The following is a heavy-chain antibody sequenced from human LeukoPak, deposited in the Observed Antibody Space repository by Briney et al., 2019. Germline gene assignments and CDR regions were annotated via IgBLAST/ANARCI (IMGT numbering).Heavy chain of an antibody. CDR3: ARDPEGAFDI. Sequence: ASVTVSCKASGYTFTSYCMHWVRQAPGQGLEWMGIINPSGGSTSYAQKFQGRVTMTRDTSTSTVYMELSSLRSEDTAVYYCARDPEGAFDIWGQGTMVTVSS. CDR2: INPSGGST. J-gene: IGHJ3*02. CDR1: GYTFTSYC. V-gene: IGHV1-46*01.